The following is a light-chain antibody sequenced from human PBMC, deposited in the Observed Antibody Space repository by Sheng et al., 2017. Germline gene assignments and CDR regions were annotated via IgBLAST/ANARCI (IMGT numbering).Light chain of an antibody. J-gene: IGLJ3*02. Sequence: QTVVTQEPSFSVSPGGTVTLTCGLSSGSVSTGSYPSWYQQTPGQAPRTLIYNTNTRSSGVPDRFSGSILGNKAALTITGTQADDESDYYCVLYMGSGISMFGGGTKLTVL. CDR1: SGSVSTGSY. V-gene: IGLV8-61*01. CDR2: NTN. CDR3: VLYMGSGISM.